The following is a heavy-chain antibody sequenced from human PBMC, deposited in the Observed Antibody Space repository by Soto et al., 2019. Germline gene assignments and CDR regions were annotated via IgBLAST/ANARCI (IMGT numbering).Heavy chain of an antibody. D-gene: IGHD4-4*01. CDR2: IGGSGGNR. CDR3: ARVASDYITSVNN. V-gene: IGHV3-23*01. CDR1: GFTFNAYA. Sequence: EVQLLESGGGLVQPGGSLRLSCAASGFTFNAYAMTWVRQAPGKGLEWVSAIGGSGGNRYYADSVRGRFTISRDNSKDTVELQMNSLRAEDTAVDYCARVASDYITSVNNWGQGILVTVSS. J-gene: IGHJ4*02.